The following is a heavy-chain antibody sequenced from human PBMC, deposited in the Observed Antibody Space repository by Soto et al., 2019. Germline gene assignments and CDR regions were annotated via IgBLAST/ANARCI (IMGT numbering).Heavy chain of an antibody. D-gene: IGHD3-10*01. J-gene: IGHJ3*02. CDR1: GGSISSGDYY. V-gene: IGHV4-30-4*01. CDR2: IYYSGST. CDR3: ARGGYYGSGSPVAFDI. Sequence: SETLSLTCTVSGGSISSGDYYWSWIRQPPGKGLEWIGYIYYSGSTYYNPSLKSRVTISVDTSKNQFSLKLSSVTAADTAVYYCARGGYYGSGSPVAFDIWGQGTMVTVSS.